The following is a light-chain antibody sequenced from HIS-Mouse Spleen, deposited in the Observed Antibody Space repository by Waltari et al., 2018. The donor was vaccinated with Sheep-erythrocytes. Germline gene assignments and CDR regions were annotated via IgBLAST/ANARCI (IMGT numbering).Light chain of an antibody. CDR3: CSYAGSSTPWV. J-gene: IGLJ3*02. CDR1: SSDVGSYNL. Sequence: QSALTQPASVSGSPGQSIPISCTGTSSDVGSYNLVSWYQQHPGKAPKLMIYEGSKRPSGVSNRFSGSKSVNTASLTISGLQAEDEADYYCCSYAGSSTPWVFGGGTKLTVL. V-gene: IGLV2-23*01. CDR2: EGS.